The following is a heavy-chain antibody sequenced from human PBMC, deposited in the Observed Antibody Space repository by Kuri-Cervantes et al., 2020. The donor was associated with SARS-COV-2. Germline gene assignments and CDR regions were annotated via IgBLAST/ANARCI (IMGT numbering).Heavy chain of an antibody. CDR2: IIPMFGTA. V-gene: IGHV1-69*13. D-gene: IGHD3-9*01. CDR3: AKYLDGCFDP. CDR1: GGTFSSFI. J-gene: IGHJ5*02. Sequence: SVKVSCKTSGGTFSSFIIAWVRQAPGQGLEWMGGIIPMFGTADYAQTFQGRVTITADDSTSTAHMELNSLRSDDTATYFCAKYLDGCFDPWGQGTLVTVSS.